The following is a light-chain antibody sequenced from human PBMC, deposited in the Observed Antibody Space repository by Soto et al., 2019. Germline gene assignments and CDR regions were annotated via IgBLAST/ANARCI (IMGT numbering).Light chain of an antibody. CDR1: QSVATY. J-gene: IGKJ1*01. Sequence: ELVSTQYPGTLSLSPGLTATLSCRASQSVATYLAWYQQKPGQAPKLLVFGASTMATGIPARFSGSGSGTEFTLTISSLQSVDFAVYSCQQYNSWPWTFGQGTKVDIK. CDR3: QQYNSWPWT. V-gene: IGKV3-15*01. CDR2: GAS.